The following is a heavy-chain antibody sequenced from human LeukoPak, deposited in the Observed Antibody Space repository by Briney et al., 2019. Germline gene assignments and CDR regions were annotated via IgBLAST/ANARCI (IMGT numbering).Heavy chain of an antibody. V-gene: IGHV4-34*01. CDR2: INHSGST. D-gene: IGHD5-18*01. Sequence: SETLSLTCAVYGGSFSGYYWSWIRQPPGKGLEWIGEINHSGSTNYNPSLKSRVTISVDTSKNQFSLKLSSVTAADTAAYYCARGIQLWPYYYYYYYMDVWGKGTTVTISS. CDR1: GGSFSGYY. J-gene: IGHJ6*03. CDR3: ARGIQLWPYYYYYYYMDV.